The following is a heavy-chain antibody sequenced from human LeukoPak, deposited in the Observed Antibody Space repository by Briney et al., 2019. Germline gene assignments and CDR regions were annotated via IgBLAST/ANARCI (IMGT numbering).Heavy chain of an antibody. V-gene: IGHV3-23*01. CDR3: AKDGRIAVAGTLGGDWFDP. Sequence: GDSLRLSCAASGFTFSSYAMSWVRPAPGKGLEWVSAISGSGGSTYYADSVKGRFTISRDNSKNTLYLQMNSLRAEDTAVYYCAKDGRIAVAGTLGGDWFDPWGQGTLVTVSS. D-gene: IGHD6-19*01. CDR2: ISGSGGST. CDR1: GFTFSSYA. J-gene: IGHJ5*02.